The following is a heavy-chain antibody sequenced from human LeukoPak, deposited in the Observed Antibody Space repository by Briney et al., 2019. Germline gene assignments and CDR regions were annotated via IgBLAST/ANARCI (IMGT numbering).Heavy chain of an antibody. J-gene: IGHJ4*02. V-gene: IGHV3-33*06. CDR2: IWYDGSNK. CDR1: GFTFSSYG. D-gene: IGHD2-8*01. Sequence: GGSLRLSCAASGFTFSSYGMHWVRQAPGKGLEWVAVIWYDGSNKYYADSVKGRFTISRDNSKNTLYLQMNSLRAEDTAVYYCAKGACTNDLCYTSHWGQGTLVTVSS. CDR3: AKGACTNDLCYTSH.